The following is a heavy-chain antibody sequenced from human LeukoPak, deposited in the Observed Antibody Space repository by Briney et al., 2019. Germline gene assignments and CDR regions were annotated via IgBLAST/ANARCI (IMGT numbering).Heavy chain of an antibody. D-gene: IGHD1-1*01. CDR1: AASISNNTFY. CDR3: ARNNYDKYYYYCMDV. V-gene: IGHV4-61*02. CDR2: IYADGAT. J-gene: IGHJ6*03. Sequence: PSQTLSLTCTVSAASISNNTFYWSWIRQSAGKGLEWIGRIYADGATNYNPSLKTRATMSVDTSKNQFSLKLSSVTAADTAVYYCARNNYDKYYYYCMDVWGKGTAVTVSS.